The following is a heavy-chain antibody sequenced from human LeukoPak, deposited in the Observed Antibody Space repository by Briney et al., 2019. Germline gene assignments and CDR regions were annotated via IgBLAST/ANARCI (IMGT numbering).Heavy chain of an antibody. CDR3: ARGKEGAAFDI. CDR2: IYSDGSST. D-gene: IGHD3-16*01. CDR1: GFTFTNYW. Sequence: GGSLRLSCAASGFTFTNYWMHWVRQAPGKGLVWVSRIYSDGSSTNYADSVKGRFTISRDNAKNTLYLQMNSLRAEDTAVYHCARGKEGAAFDIWGQGTMVTVSS. V-gene: IGHV3-74*01. J-gene: IGHJ3*02.